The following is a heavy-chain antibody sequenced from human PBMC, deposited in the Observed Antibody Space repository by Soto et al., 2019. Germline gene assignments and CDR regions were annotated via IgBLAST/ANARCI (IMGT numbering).Heavy chain of an antibody. Sequence: SETLSLTCAVYGGSFSGYYWSWIRQPPGKALEWIGEINHSGSTTYNPSRKSRVTISVDTSKKQFSLKLSSVTAADTAVYYRARGSSIGYCSGGSSTQQKTVYFDDWGKGTLVIVSS. D-gene: IGHD2-15*01. J-gene: IGHJ4*02. V-gene: IGHV4-34*01. CDR3: ARGSSIGYCSGGSSTQQKTVYFDD. CDR2: INHSGST. CDR1: GGSFSGYY.